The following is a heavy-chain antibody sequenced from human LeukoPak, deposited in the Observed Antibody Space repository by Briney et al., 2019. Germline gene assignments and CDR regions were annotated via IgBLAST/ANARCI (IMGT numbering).Heavy chain of an antibody. J-gene: IGHJ2*01. D-gene: IGHD6-13*01. CDR3: ARVSSSWYQDWYFDL. Sequence: KPGGSLRLSCAASGFTFSDYYMSWIRQAPGKGLECISYISSSGSTIYYADSVKGRFTISRDNAKNSLYLQMNSLRAEDTAVHYCARVSSSWYQDWYFDLWGRGTLVTVSS. CDR2: ISSSGSTI. V-gene: IGHV3-11*01. CDR1: GFTFSDYY.